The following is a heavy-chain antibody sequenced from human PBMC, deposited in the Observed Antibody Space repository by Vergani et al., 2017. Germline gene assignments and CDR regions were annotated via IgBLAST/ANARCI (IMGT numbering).Heavy chain of an antibody. CDR3: ARPHGEILLPEPRRLAY. Sequence: QVLLVQSAAAVKKPGASVRVSCKTSGYTFTNYYLHWVRQAPGQGLEWMGIINPSGGRKTYAPQFQGRLTMTRDTSPRTVYMARSNLRSEDTAVYYCARPHGEILLPEPRRLAYGGQGTLVTVSS. CDR2: INPSGGRK. D-gene: IGHD6-25*01. V-gene: IGHV1-46*03. J-gene: IGHJ4*02. CDR1: GYTFTNYY.